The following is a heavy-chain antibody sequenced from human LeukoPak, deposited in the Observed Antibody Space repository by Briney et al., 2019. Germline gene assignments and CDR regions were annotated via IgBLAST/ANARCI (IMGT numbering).Heavy chain of an antibody. D-gene: IGHD3-16*02. V-gene: IGHV3-64*04. Sequence: GGSLRLPCSASGFTFSSYAMHWVRQAPGKGLEYVSAISSNGGSTYYADSVKGRFTISRDNSKNTLYLQMSSLRAEDTAVYYCARGIPRGASYLDYWGQGTLVSVYS. CDR1: GFTFSSYA. CDR2: ISSNGGST. J-gene: IGHJ4*02. CDR3: ARGIPRGASYLDY.